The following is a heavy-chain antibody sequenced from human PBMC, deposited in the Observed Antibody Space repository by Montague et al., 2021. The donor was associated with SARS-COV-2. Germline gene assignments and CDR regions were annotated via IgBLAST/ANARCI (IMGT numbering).Heavy chain of an antibody. CDR3: ARALVRGGDFDY. CDR2: INDSGST. J-gene: IGHJ4*02. V-gene: IGHV4-39*07. CDR1: GGSISSSTFY. Sequence: SETLSLTCTVSGGSISSSTFYWGWIRQPPGKGLEWIGSINDSGSTNYNPSLKSRVTISVDTSKNQFSLKLSSVTAADTAVYYCARALVRGGDFDYWGQGTLVTVSS. D-gene: IGHD3-10*01.